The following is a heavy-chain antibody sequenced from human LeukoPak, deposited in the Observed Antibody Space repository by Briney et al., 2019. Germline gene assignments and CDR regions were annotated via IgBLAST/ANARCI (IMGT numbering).Heavy chain of an antibody. CDR2: IYHSGST. J-gene: IGHJ4*02. CDR1: GGSISSYY. Sequence: PSETLSLTCTVSGGSISSYYWSWIRQPPGKGLEWIGYIYHSGSTYYNPSLKSRVTISVDRSKNQFSLKLSSVTAADTAVYYCARSYYFDYWGQGTLVTVSS. V-gene: IGHV4-59*12. CDR3: ARSYYFDY. D-gene: IGHD3-10*01.